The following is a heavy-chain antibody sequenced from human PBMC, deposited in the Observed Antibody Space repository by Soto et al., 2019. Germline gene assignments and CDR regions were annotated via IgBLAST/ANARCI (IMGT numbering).Heavy chain of an antibody. CDR1: GFTFSSYG. CDR3: ARDPPEDSRGYFALYI. Sequence: GGSLRLSCAASGFTFSSYGMHWVRQAPGKGLEWVAVIWSDGSNKYNGDSVKGRFTISRDNSKNTLYLQMNSLRAEDTAVYYCARDPPEDSRGYFALYIRRQGTMVTVS. D-gene: IGHD3-22*01. V-gene: IGHV3-33*01. J-gene: IGHJ3*02. CDR2: IWSDGSNK.